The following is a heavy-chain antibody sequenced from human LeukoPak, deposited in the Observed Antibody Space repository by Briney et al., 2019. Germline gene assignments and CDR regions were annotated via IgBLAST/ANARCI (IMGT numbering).Heavy chain of an antibody. D-gene: IGHD6-13*01. CDR3: ARVKIGTFDY. CDR2: IYYSGST. J-gene: IGHJ4*02. Sequence: SETLSLTCTVSGGSISSYYWSWIRQPPGKGLEWIGYIYYSGSTNYNPSLKSRVTISVDTSKNQFSLKLSSVTAADTAVYYCARVKIGTFDYWGQGALVTVSS. V-gene: IGHV4-59*01. CDR1: GGSISSYY.